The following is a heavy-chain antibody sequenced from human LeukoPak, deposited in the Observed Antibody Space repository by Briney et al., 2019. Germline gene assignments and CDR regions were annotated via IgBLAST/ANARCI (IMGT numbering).Heavy chain of an antibody. Sequence: RSLRLSCAASGFTFSSYGMHWVRQAPGKGLEWVAVIWYDGSNKYYADSVKGRFTVSRDNSKNTLYLQMNSLRAEDTAVYYCARDLETTAAIWGQGTLVTVSS. CDR2: IWYDGSNK. D-gene: IGHD4-17*01. J-gene: IGHJ4*02. CDR1: GFTFSSYG. CDR3: ARDLETTAAI. V-gene: IGHV3-33*01.